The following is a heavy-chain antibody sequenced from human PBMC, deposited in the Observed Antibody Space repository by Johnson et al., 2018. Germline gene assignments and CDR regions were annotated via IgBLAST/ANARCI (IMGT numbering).Heavy chain of an antibody. J-gene: IGHJ3*02. D-gene: IGHD3-10*02. CDR2: ISWNSGNI. V-gene: IGHV3-9*01. CDR3: ARDPPEFMCSFDI. CDR1: GFIFEDYA. Sequence: VQLVESGGGLVKPGRSLRLSCVTSGFIFEDYAMHWIRQVPGKGPEWVSGISWNSGNIGYADAVKGRFTISRDNSKNSLFLQMNSLRAEDTAVSYCARDPPEFMCSFDIWGQGTMFTVSS.